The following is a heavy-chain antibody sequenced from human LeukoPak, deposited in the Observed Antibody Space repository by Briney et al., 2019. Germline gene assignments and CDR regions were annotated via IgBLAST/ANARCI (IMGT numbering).Heavy chain of an antibody. Sequence: GGSLRLSCEASGVTFSNYWMSWVRQAPGMGPEWLANIKQDGTEKFYMASVRGRFIISRDNAKSSLYLQMNSLRVEDTAVYYCAREDIVVVPAAIQYYYYYGMDVWGQGTTVTVSS. CDR3: AREDIVVVPAAIQYYYYYGMDV. CDR1: GVTFSNYW. D-gene: IGHD2-2*01. CDR2: IKQDGTEK. V-gene: IGHV3-7*03. J-gene: IGHJ6*02.